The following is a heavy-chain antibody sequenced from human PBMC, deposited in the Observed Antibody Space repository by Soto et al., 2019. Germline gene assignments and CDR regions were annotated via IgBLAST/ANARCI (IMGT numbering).Heavy chain of an antibody. V-gene: IGHV4-30-4*01. CDR1: GGSISSGDYY. Sequence: QVQLQESGPGLVKPSQTLSLTCTVSGGSISSGDYYWSWIRQPPGKGLEWIGYIYYSGSTYYNPSPMSRVXXXVXXSKNQFSLKLSSVTAADTAVYYCASNSSGYTFYDYWGQGTLVTVSS. D-gene: IGHD5-18*01. J-gene: IGHJ4*02. CDR3: ASNSSGYTFYDY. CDR2: IYYSGST.